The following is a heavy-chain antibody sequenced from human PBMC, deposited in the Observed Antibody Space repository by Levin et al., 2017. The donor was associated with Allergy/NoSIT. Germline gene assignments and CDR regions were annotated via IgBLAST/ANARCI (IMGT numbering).Heavy chain of an antibody. CDR2: IYHSGST. V-gene: IGHV4-30-2*01. D-gene: IGHD3-10*01. J-gene: IGHJ2*01. Sequence: SQTLSLTCAVSGGSISSGGYSWSWIRQPPGKGLEWIGYIYHSGSTYYNPSLKSRVTISVDRSKNQFSLKLSSVTAADTAVYYCARGQSNMVRGVMSPLREIWYFDLWGRGTLVTVSS. CDR3: ARGQSNMVRGVMSPLREIWYFDL. CDR1: GGSISSGGYS.